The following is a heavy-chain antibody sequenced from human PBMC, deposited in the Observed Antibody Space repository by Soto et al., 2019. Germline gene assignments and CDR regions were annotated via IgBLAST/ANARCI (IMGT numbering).Heavy chain of an antibody. J-gene: IGHJ6*04. CDR2: INHSGST. CDR1: GGSFSGYY. V-gene: IGHV4-34*01. Sequence: SENLSLTCAVHGGSFSGYYWSWVRQPPGKGLEWIGEINHSGSTNYNPSLKSRVTISVDTSKNQSSLKLSSVTAADTAVYYCARFNYYDSSGYYTVEYYYAMDVWCKGTTVTLSS. CDR3: ARFNYYDSSGYYTVEYYYAMDV. D-gene: IGHD3-22*01.